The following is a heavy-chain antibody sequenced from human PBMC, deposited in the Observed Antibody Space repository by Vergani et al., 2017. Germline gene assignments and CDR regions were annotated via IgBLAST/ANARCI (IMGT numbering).Heavy chain of an antibody. CDR3: ARDRCSGGSCYSESAANYGMDV. Sequence: QVQLVQSGAEVKKPGASVKVSCKASGYTFTGYYMHWVRQAPGQGLEWMGWINPNSGGTNYAQKFQGRVTMTRDPSISTAYMELSRLRSDDTAVYFCARDRCSGGSCYSESAANYGMDVWGQGTTVTVSS. CDR1: GYTFTGYY. J-gene: IGHJ6*02. V-gene: IGHV1-2*02. CDR2: INPNSGGT. D-gene: IGHD2-15*01.